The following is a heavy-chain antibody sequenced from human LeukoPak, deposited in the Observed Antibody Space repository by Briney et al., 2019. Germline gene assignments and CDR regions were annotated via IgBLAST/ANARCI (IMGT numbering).Heavy chain of an antibody. D-gene: IGHD3-10*01. Sequence: GGSLRLSCAASGITFNSYTMNWVRQAPGKGLEWVSSISSSSSYIYYAASVKGRFTISRDNAKNSLYLQMNSLRAEDTAIYFCARPYYYSSGSLPYWGQGTLVTVAS. J-gene: IGHJ4*02. CDR3: ARPYYYSSGSLPY. V-gene: IGHV3-21*01. CDR2: ISSSSSYI. CDR1: GITFNSYT.